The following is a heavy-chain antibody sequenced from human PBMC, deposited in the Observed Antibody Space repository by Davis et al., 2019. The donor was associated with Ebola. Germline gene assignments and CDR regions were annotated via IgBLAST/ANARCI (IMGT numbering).Heavy chain of an antibody. D-gene: IGHD6-6*01. Sequence: ASVKVSCKASGYTFTSYDINWVRQATGQGLEWMGWMNPNSGNTGYAQKFQGRVTITRNTSISTAYMELSSLRSEDTAVYYCARAALIAARPRRGYYYYMDVWGKGTTVTVSS. CDR1: GYTFTSYD. V-gene: IGHV1-8*03. CDR2: MNPNSGNT. J-gene: IGHJ6*03. CDR3: ARAALIAARPRRGYYYYMDV.